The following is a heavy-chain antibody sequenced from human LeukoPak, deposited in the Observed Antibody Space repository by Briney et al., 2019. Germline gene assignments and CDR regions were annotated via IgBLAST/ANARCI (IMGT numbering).Heavy chain of an antibody. CDR1: GYSISSGYY. D-gene: IGHD2-15*01. V-gene: IGHV4-38-2*02. J-gene: IGHJ4*02. CDR2: IYHSGST. Sequence: SETLSLTCTVSGYSISSGYYWGWIRQPPGKGLEWIGSIYHSGSTYYNPSLKSRVTISVDTSKNQFSLKLSSVTAADTAVYYCATSAADYWGQGTLVTVSS. CDR3: ATSAADY.